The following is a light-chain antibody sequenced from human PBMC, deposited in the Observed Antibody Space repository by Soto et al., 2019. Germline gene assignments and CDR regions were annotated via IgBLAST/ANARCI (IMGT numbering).Light chain of an antibody. J-gene: IGLJ2*01. CDR1: SSNIGANYG. CDR3: QSYDNSLGGVV. V-gene: IGLV1-40*01. CDR2: GNS. Sequence: QSVLTQPPSVSGSPGQRVTISCTGSSSNIGANYGVHWHQQLPGTAPRLLIYGNSNRPSGVPDRFSGSKSGTSASLAITGLQAEDEDDYYCQSYDNSLGGVVFGGGTKLTVL.